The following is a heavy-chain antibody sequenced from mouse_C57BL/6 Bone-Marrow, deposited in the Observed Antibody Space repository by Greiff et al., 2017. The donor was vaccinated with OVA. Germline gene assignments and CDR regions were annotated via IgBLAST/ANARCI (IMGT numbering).Heavy chain of an antibody. D-gene: IGHD1-1*01. Sequence: VQLQQPGAELVKPGASVKLSCKASGYTFTSYWMQWVKQRPGQGLEWIGEIDPSDSYTNYNQKFKGKATLTVDTSSSTAYMQLSSLTSEDSAVYYCARRYYGSSYKDDWGQGTTRTVSS. CDR3: ARRYYGSSYKDD. CDR1: GYTFTSYW. CDR2: IDPSDSYT. V-gene: IGHV1-50*01. J-gene: IGHJ2*01.